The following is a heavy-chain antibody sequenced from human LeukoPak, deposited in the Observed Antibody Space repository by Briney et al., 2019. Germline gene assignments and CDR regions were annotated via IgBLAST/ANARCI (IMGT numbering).Heavy chain of an antibody. D-gene: IGHD6-6*01. CDR3: ARDRSSSSFDY. CDR2: VSSSGSAI. V-gene: IGHV3-48*03. J-gene: IGHJ4*02. CDR1: GFTLTSYD. Sequence: PGGSLRLSCAASGFTLTSYDINWVRQSPGKGLEWVSYVSSSGSAIYYADSVGGRFTVSKDNAKNSLYLQMNSLRAEDTAVYYCARDRSSSSFDYWGQGTLVTVSS.